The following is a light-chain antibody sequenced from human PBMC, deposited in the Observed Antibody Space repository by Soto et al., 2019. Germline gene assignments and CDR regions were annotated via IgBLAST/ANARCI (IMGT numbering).Light chain of an antibody. V-gene: IGKV1-6*01. CDR3: LLDYSYFWA. CDR1: QGIRSA. Sequence: AIQVTQSPSSLSASVGDRVTITCRTSQGIRSALGWYQQKPGKVPKLLIYAASTLQSGVPSRFSGSGSGRDFTLTISSLQPGDFATYYCLLDYSYFWAFGQGTKVEIK. CDR2: AAS. J-gene: IGKJ1*01.